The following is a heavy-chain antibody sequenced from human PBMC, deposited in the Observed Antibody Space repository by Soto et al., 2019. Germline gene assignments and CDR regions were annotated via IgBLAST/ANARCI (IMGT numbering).Heavy chain of an antibody. Sequence: SVKVSCKASGGTFSSYTISWVRQAPGQGLEWMGRIIPILGIANYAQKFQGRVTITADKSTSTAYMELSSLRSEDTAVYYCARLIVATSGTDAFDIWGQRTMVTVSS. V-gene: IGHV1-69*02. CDR3: ARLIVATSGTDAFDI. J-gene: IGHJ3*02. D-gene: IGHD5-12*01. CDR2: IIPILGIA. CDR1: GGTFSSYT.